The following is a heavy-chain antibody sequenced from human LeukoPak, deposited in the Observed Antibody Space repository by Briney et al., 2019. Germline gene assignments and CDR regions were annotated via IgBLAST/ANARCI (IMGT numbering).Heavy chain of an antibody. CDR3: ARDPPGDDYYYGMDV. CDR1: GFTFSSYW. V-gene: IGHV3-7*03. D-gene: IGHD3-16*01. CDR2: IKQDGSEK. Sequence: GGSLRLSCAASGFTFSSYWMHWVRQAPGKGLEWVANIKQDGSEKYYVDSVKGRFAISRDNAKNSLYLQMNSLRADDTAVYYCARDPPGDDYYYGMDVWGQGTTVTVSS. J-gene: IGHJ6*02.